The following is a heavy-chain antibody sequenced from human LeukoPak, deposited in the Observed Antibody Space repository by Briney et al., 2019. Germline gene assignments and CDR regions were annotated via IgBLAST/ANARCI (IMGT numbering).Heavy chain of an antibody. CDR1: GGSISSYY. Sequence: SETPSLTCTVSGGSISSYYWSWIRQPPGKGLEWIGYIYYSGSTYYNPSLKSRVTISVDTSKNQFSLKLSSVTAADTAVYYCARDALIGSRTRGYYFDYWGQGTLVTVSS. D-gene: IGHD1-26*01. CDR2: IYYSGST. V-gene: IGHV4-30-4*08. CDR3: ARDALIGSRTRGYYFDY. J-gene: IGHJ4*02.